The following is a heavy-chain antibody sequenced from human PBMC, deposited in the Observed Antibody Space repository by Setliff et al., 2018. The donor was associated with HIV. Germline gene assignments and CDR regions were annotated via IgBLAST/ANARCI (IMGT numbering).Heavy chain of an antibody. Sequence: ASVKVSCKTSGYSFTGHFLHWVRQAPGHGLEWMGWIDPNSTDTNYALKFQGRVTFTTDTSVSTSYMELERLSADDTAIYYCVKADVLLCDVRGQGTLVTVSS. CDR1: GYSFTGHF. CDR2: IDPNSTDT. J-gene: IGHJ4*02. CDR3: VKADVLLCDV. V-gene: IGHV1-2*02. D-gene: IGHD3-16*01.